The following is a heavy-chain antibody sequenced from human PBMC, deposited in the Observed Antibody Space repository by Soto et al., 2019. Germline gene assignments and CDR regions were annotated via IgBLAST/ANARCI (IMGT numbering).Heavy chain of an antibody. J-gene: IGHJ6*02. CDR1: GFTFSSYG. D-gene: IGHD2-2*01. CDR3: ARDLYQLLLFNGMDV. V-gene: IGHV3-33*01. Sequence: GGSLRLSCAASGFTFSSYGMHWVRQAPGKGLEWVAVIWYDGSNKYYADSVKGRFTISRDNSKNTLYLQMNSLRAEDTAVYYCARDLYQLLLFNGMDVWGQGTTVTVSS. CDR2: IWYDGSNK.